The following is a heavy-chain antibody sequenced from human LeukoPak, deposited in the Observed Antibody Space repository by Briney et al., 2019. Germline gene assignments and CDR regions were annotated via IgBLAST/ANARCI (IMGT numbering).Heavy chain of an antibody. V-gene: IGHV3-30*18. CDR3: AKDHLAGYSYGGFYFDF. CDR1: GLTFSSYG. D-gene: IGHD5-18*01. J-gene: IGHJ4*02. Sequence: PRGSLRLSCAASGLTFSSYGMHWVRQTPGKGLEWVAVISYDGSSKYYADSVKGRFTISRDNSKNTLYLQMNSLRAEDTAVYYCAKDHLAGYSYGGFYFDFWGQGTLVTVSS. CDR2: ISYDGSSK.